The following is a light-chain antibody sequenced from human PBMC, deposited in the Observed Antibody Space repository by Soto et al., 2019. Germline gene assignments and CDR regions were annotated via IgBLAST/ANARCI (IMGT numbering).Light chain of an antibody. J-gene: IGKJ5*01. Sequence: EIVLTQSPSTLSLSPGERATLSCRAGQGVSSSLAWYQQKPGQASRLLIYDASNRATGIPARFSGSGSGTDFTLTISSLEPEDFAVYYCQQRSNWPMSTFGQGTRLEIK. V-gene: IGKV3-11*01. CDR2: DAS. CDR3: QQRSNWPMST. CDR1: QGVSSS.